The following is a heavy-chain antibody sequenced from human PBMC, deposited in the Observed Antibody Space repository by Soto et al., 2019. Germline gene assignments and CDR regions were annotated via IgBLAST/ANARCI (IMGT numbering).Heavy chain of an antibody. V-gene: IGHV4-31*03. CDR3: ARDGSGSYYPTTFDY. CDR1: GGSISSAGYN. J-gene: IGHJ4*02. D-gene: IGHD3-10*01. CDR2: IYYSGST. Sequence: QVQLQESGPGLVKPSQTLSLTCTVSGGSISSAGYNWSWIRQHPGKGLEWIGYIYYSGSTYYNPSLTSRVTISVDTSKNQFSLKLSSVTAADTAVYYCARDGSGSYYPTTFDYWGQGTLVTVSS.